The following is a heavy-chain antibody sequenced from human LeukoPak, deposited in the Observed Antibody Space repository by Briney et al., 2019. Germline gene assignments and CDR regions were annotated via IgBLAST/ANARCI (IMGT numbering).Heavy chain of an antibody. J-gene: IGHJ6*02. Sequence: GGSLRLSCAASGFTFSSYAMHWVRQAPGKGLEYVSAISSNGGSTYYANSVKGRFTISRDNSKNTLYLQMGSLRAEDMVVYYCASSRSPVLRFLEWFNYYYGMDVWGQGTTVTVSS. CDR2: ISSNGGST. D-gene: IGHD3-3*01. CDR1: GFTFSSYA. CDR3: ASSRSPVLRFLEWFNYYYGMDV. V-gene: IGHV3-64*01.